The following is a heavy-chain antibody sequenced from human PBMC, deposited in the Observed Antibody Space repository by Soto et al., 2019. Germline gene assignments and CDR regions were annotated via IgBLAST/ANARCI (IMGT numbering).Heavy chain of an antibody. Sequence: GGSLGISCAASGFTFTDYYMSWIRQAPGKGLEWVSYISSSGSTIYYADSVKGRFTISRDNSKNTLYLQMNSLRAEDTAVYYCAKGLVRGVTSFDYWGQGTLVTVSS. D-gene: IGHD3-10*01. CDR3: AKGLVRGVTSFDY. V-gene: IGHV3-11*01. J-gene: IGHJ4*02. CDR1: GFTFTDYY. CDR2: ISSSGSTI.